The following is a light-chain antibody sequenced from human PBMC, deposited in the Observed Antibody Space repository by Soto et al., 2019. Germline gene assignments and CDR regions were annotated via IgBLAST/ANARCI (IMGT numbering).Light chain of an antibody. CDR1: QSVSSSH. Sequence: EIVLTQSPDTLSLSPGETATLSCGASQSVSSSHLAWYQQKPGQRPRLLIDGASSRASGIPDRFSGSGSGTDFTLTISRLEPEDFAVYYCQQYVGLPPTFGQGTKVDIK. V-gene: IGKV3-20*01. CDR3: QQYVGLPPT. CDR2: GAS. J-gene: IGKJ1*01.